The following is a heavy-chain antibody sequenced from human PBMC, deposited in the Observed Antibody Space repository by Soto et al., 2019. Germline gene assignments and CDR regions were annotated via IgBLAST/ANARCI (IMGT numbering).Heavy chain of an antibody. V-gene: IGHV2-5*02. CDR3: ALTYYDYVWGSYRSSGAFDY. CDR2: IYWDDDK. J-gene: IGHJ4*02. D-gene: IGHD3-16*02. Sequence: QITLKESGPPLVKPTQTLTLTCTFSGFSLSTSGVGVGWIRQPPGKALDWLALIYWDDDKRYSPSLKSRLTITKDTSKNQVVLTMTNMDPVDTATYYCALTYYDYVWGSYRSSGAFDYWGQGTLVTVSS. CDR1: GFSLSTSGVG.